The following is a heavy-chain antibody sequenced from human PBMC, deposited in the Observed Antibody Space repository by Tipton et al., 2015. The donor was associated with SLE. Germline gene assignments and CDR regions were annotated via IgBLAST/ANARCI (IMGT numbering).Heavy chain of an antibody. CDR2: INHSGST. CDR1: GGSFSGYY. J-gene: IGHJ6*04. CDR3: ARASGPYSSPGV. V-gene: IGHV4-34*01. Sequence: TLSLTCAVYGGSFSGYYWSWIRQPPGKGLEWIGEINHSGSTNYNPSLKSRVTISVDTSKNQFSLKLSSVTAADTAVYYCARASGPYSSPGVWGKGTTVTVSS. D-gene: IGHD6-13*01.